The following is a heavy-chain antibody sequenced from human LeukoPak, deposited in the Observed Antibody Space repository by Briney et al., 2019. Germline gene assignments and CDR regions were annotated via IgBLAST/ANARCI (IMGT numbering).Heavy chain of an antibody. CDR1: GFTFSHYA. D-gene: IGHD6-19*01. V-gene: IGHV3-23*01. Sequence: GGSLRLSCAASGFTFSHYAINWVRQAPGKGLEWVSAIGANGDTFYADPVRGRFTISRDNSNNAVHLQMNSLRVDDSAIYYCAKRGPGPVAGSYDYWGQGTLVTVSS. CDR3: AKRGPGPVAGSYDY. CDR2: IGANGDT. J-gene: IGHJ4*02.